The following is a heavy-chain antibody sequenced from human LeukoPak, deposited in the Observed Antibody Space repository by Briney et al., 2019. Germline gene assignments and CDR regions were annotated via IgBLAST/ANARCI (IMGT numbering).Heavy chain of an antibody. D-gene: IGHD3-22*01. CDR3: ARGVGYYDSSGQGYYFDY. CDR1: GGSFSGYY. CDR2: INHSGST. J-gene: IGHJ4*02. Sequence: SETLSLTCAVYGGSFSGYYWSWIRQPPGKGLEWIGEINHSGSTNYNPSLKSRVTISADTSKNQFSLKLSSVTAADTAVYYCARGVGYYDSSGQGYYFDYWGQGTLVTVSS. V-gene: IGHV4-34*01.